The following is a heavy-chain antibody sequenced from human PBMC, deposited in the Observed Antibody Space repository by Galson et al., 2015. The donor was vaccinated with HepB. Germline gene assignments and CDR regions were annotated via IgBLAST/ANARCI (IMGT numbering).Heavy chain of an antibody. CDR3: ARHGQISYGSGSGANYYYGMDV. CDR1: GYSFTSYW. V-gene: IGHV5-51*01. J-gene: IGHJ6*02. Sequence: QSGAEVKKPGESLKISCKGSGYSFTSYWIAWVRQMPGKGLEWMGIIYPGDSDTRYSPSFQGQVTISADKSISTAYLQWSSLKASDTALYYCARHGQISYGSGSGANYYYGMDVWGQGTTVTVSS. CDR2: IYPGDSDT. D-gene: IGHD3-10*01.